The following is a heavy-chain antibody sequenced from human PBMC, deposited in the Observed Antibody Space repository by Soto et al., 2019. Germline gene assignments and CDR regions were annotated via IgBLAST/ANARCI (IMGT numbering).Heavy chain of an antibody. D-gene: IGHD3-10*01. CDR3: AKGSWVHHGSEGGNWLDP. CDR2: ISHSGTST. CDR1: GVTFSNFA. V-gene: IGHV3-23*01. J-gene: IGHJ5*02. Sequence: EVQLLESGGGLVQPGGSLRLSCAVSGVTFSNFAMNWVRQAPGKGLEWVSGISHSGTSTYYADSVKGRFTISRDNSKNTLYLQMNSLGAEDTAVYYCAKGSWVHHGSEGGNWLDPWSQGTLVTVSS.